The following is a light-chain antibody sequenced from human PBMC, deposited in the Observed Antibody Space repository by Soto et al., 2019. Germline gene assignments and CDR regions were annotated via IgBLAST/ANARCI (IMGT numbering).Light chain of an antibody. V-gene: IGKV1-9*01. CDR2: VAS. J-gene: IGKJ4*01. CDR1: QDISNY. Sequence: DIQLTQSPSFLSASVGDRVTITCRASQDISNYLAWYQQKPGKAPNFLIYVASTLQSGVPSRFSGSGSGTGFTLTITNLQPEDSAMYYCQHFDSFPPTFGGGTKVEI. CDR3: QHFDSFPPT.